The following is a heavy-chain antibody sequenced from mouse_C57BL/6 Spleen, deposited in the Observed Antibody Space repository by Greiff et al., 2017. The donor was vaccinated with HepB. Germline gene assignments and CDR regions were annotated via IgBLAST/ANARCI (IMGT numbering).Heavy chain of an antibody. D-gene: IGHD1-1*01. J-gene: IGHJ3*01. CDR1: GYTFTSYG. Sequence: QVQLKESGAELARPGASVKLSCKASGYTFTSYGISWVKQRTGQGLEWIGEIYPRSGNTYYNEKFKGKATLTADKSSSTAYMELRSLTSEDSAVYFCARENYYGSSLRFAYWGQGTLVTVSA. CDR3: ARENYYGSSLRFAY. V-gene: IGHV1-81*01. CDR2: IYPRSGNT.